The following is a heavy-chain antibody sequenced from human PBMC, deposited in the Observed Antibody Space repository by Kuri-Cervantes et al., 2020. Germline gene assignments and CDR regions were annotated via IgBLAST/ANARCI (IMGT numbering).Heavy chain of an antibody. CDR3: ARDPRGPAGRYGPEIGGMDV. V-gene: IGHV3-30-3*01. J-gene: IGHJ6*02. CDR1: GFTFSSYA. CDR2: ISYDGSNK. Sequence: GESLKISCAASGFTFSSYATHWVRQAPGKGLEWVAVISYDGSNKYYADSVKGRFTISRDNSKNTLYLQMNSLRAEDTAVYYCARDPRGPAGRYGPEIGGMDVWGQGTTVTVSS. D-gene: IGHD3-10*01.